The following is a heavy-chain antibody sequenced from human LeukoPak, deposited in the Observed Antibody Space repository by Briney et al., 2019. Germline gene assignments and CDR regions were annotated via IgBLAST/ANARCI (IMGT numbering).Heavy chain of an antibody. CDR3: ARLPPTESSGWGRPFDY. CDR1: GGSISSSSYF. D-gene: IGHD6-19*01. J-gene: IGHJ4*02. CDR2: VYDSGST. Sequence: SETLSLTCTVSGGSISSSSYFWGWIRQPPGKGLEWIGSVYDSGSTYYNPSLKSRVTISVDTSKNQFSLKLSSVTAADTAVFYCARLPPTESSGWGRPFDYWGQGTRVTVSS. V-gene: IGHV4-39*01.